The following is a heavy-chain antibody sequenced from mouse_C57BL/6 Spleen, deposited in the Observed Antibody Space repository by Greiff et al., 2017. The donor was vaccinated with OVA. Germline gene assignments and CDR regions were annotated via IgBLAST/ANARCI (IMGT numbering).Heavy chain of an antibody. J-gene: IGHJ1*03. V-gene: IGHV5-17*01. CDR3: ARGVGRYFDV. Sequence: EVKVVESGGGLVKPGGSLKLSCAASGFTFSDYGMHWVRQAPEKGLEWVAYISSGSSTIYYADTVKGRFTISRDNAKNTLFLQMTSLRSEDTAMYYCARGVGRYFDVWGTGTTVTVSS. CDR2: ISSGSSTI. CDR1: GFTFSDYG. D-gene: IGHD1-1*02.